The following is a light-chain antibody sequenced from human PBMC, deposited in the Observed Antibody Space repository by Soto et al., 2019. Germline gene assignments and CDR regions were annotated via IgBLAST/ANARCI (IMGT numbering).Light chain of an antibody. V-gene: IGLV2-14*01. CDR1: SSDVGGYNY. J-gene: IGLJ1*01. CDR3: SSYTSSSTYA. Sequence: QSALTQPASVSGSPGQSITISCTGTSSDVGGYNYVSWYQQHPGKAPKLMIYEVSNRPSGVSNRFSGSKSGNTASLTISGLQAEDEADSYCSSYTSSSTYAFGTGTKLTVL. CDR2: EVS.